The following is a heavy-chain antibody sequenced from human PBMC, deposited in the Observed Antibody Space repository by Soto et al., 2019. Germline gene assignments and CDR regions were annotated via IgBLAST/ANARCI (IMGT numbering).Heavy chain of an antibody. D-gene: IGHD2-2*01. Sequence: ASVKVSCKASGYTFTNYGINWVRQAPGQGLEWMGWISAYTGNTNYAQKLQGRVTMTTDTSTSTAYMELRSLRSDDTAVYYCARVRGDIVVVPAAFYGAYYYMDVWGKGTPVTVSS. CDR3: ARVRGDIVVVPAAFYGAYYYMDV. V-gene: IGHV1-18*01. J-gene: IGHJ6*03. CDR1: GYTFTNYG. CDR2: ISAYTGNT.